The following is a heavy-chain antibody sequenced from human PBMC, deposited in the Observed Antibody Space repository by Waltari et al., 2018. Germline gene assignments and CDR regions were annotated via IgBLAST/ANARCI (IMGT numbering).Heavy chain of an antibody. D-gene: IGHD7-27*01. CDR1: GLSFSSYS. Sequence: EVQLVESGGGLVKPGGSLRLSCGASGLSFSSYSMNWVRQAPGKGLEWVSSISSSTTYIHYADSVKGRFTISRDNAKNSLYLQVNSLRVEDTAVYYCVSGGWGFYFDYWGQGTVVTVSS. CDR2: ISSSTTYI. V-gene: IGHV3-21*01. CDR3: VSGGWGFYFDY. J-gene: IGHJ4*02.